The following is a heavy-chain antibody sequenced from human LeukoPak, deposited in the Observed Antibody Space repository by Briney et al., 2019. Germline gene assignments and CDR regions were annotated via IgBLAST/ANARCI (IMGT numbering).Heavy chain of an antibody. J-gene: IGHJ4*02. D-gene: IGHD6-13*01. CDR2: IYYSGST. CDR3: ARDSGIAAAFDY. CDR1: GGSISSGGYY. Sequence: SQTLSLTCTVSGGSISSGGYYWSWIRQHPGKGLEWIGYIYYSGSTNYNPSLKSRVTISVDTSKNQFSLKLSSVTAADTAVYYCARDSGIAAAFDYWGQGTLVTVSS. V-gene: IGHV4-31*03.